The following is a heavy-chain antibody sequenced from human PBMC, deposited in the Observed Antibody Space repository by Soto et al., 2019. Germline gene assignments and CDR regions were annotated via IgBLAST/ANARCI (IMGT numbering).Heavy chain of an antibody. Sequence: QVQLVQSGAEVKESGASVKVSCKASRYTFISYDINWVRQATGQGLEWMGWMNPNSGNTGYAQKFQGRLTMTRNNAINTAYMELSSLGSEDTAVYYGARGREVWWNAEPLGLHDLDVWGQGTTVTVSS. CDR1: RYTFISYD. D-gene: IGHD3-16*01. CDR3: ARGREVWWNAEPLGLHDLDV. CDR2: MNPNSGNT. V-gene: IGHV1-8*01. J-gene: IGHJ6*02.